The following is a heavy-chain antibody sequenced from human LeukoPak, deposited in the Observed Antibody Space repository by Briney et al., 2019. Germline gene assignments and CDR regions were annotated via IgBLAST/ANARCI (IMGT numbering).Heavy chain of an antibody. D-gene: IGHD2/OR15-2a*01. V-gene: IGHV1-2*02. J-gene: IGHJ4*02. Sequence: WMVCINPTRGATNYSQKFQGRVTITRDTAISTAYMELSRLRSDDTAVYYCARAFPGHFDYWGQGTLVTVSS. CDR2: INPTRGAT. CDR3: ARAFPGHFDY.